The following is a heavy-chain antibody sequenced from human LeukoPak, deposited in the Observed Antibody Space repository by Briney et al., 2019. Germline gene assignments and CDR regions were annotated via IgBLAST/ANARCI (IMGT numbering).Heavy chain of an antibody. D-gene: IGHD3-3*01. CDR3: ARAEYLSYYDFWSGYLSYWFDP. CDR2: MNPNSGNT. J-gene: IGHJ5*02. CDR1: GYTFTSYV. Sequence: GASVKVSCRASGYTFTSYVINWVRQATGQGLEWMGWMNPNSGNTGYAQKFQGRVTMTRNTSISTAYMELSSLRSEDTAVYYCARAEYLSYYDFWSGYLSYWFDPWGQGTLVTVSS. V-gene: IGHV1-8*01.